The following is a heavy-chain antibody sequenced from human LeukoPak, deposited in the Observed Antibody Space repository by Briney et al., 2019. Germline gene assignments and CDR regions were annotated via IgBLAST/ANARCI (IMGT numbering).Heavy chain of an antibody. D-gene: IGHD1-1*01. CDR3: ARAGPENLNWRYYIDF. V-gene: IGHV1-18*01. Sequence: ASVKVSCKTSGYTFIDYGISWVRQAPEQGFEWMGWISTHNGATNYAQKFQDRVTLTTDTSTSTAYMEVRSLRSDDTAVYYCARAGPENLNWRYYIDFWGQGLLVTVSS. CDR2: ISTHNGAT. CDR1: GYTFIDYG. J-gene: IGHJ4*02.